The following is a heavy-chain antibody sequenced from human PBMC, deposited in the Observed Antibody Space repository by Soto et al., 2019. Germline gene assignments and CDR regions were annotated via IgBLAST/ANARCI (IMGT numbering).Heavy chain of an antibody. J-gene: IGHJ3*02. CDR2: IIPIFGTA. V-gene: IGHV1-69*13. D-gene: IGHD7-27*01. CDR3: ARVASITGDAYAFDI. CDR1: GGTFSSYA. Sequence: ASVKVSCKASGGTFSSYAISWVRQAPGQGLEWMGGIIPIFGTANYAQKFQGRVTITADESTSTAYMELSSLRSEDTAVYYCARVASITGDAYAFDIWGQGTMVTVSS.